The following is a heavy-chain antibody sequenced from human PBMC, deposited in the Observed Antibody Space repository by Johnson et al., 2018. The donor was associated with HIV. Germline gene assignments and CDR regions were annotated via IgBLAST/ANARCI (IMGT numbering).Heavy chain of an antibody. CDR1: GFTFGDYA. D-gene: IGHD5-18*01. J-gene: IGHJ3*02. CDR2: IYSGGST. CDR3: ARAYSYGAFDI. Sequence: EVQVVESGGGLVQPGRSLRLSCTASGFTFGDYAMKWVRQAPGKGLEWVSVIYSGGSTYYADSVKGRFTISRDNSKNTLSFQMNSLRAEETAVYYCARAYSYGAFDIWGQGTMVTVSS. V-gene: IGHV3-66*01.